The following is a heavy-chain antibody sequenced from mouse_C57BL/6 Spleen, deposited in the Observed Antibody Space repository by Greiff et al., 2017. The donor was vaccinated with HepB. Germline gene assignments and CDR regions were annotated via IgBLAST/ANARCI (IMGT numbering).Heavy chain of an antibody. CDR2: IYPGDGDT. CDR3: ARMDGSSPYV. V-gene: IGHV1-82*01. J-gene: IGHJ1*03. CDR1: GYAFSSSW. Sequence: QVQLKESGPELVKPGASVKISCKASGYAFSSSWMNWVKQRPGKGLEWIGRIYPGDGDTNYNGKFKGKATLTADKSSSTAYMQLSSLTSEDSAVYFCARMDGSSPYVWGTGTTVTVSS. D-gene: IGHD1-1*01.